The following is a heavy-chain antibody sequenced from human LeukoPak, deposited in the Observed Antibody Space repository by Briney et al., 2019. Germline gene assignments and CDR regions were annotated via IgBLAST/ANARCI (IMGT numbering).Heavy chain of an antibody. CDR3: ARELNGAFDP. D-gene: IGHD1-1*01. CDR2: MSTSDSPI. CDR1: GFTFGDYV. Sequence: GGSLRLSCTASGFTFGDYVMSWVRQAPGKGLEWVSYMSTSDSPIYYTDSVKGRFTISRDNAKNSLYLQMNSLRASDTAVYYCARELNGAFDPWGQGTLVTVSS. V-gene: IGHV3-11*04. J-gene: IGHJ5*02.